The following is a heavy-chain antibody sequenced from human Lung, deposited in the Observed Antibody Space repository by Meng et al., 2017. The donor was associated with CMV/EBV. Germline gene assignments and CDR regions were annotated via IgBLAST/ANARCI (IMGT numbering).Heavy chain of an antibody. D-gene: IGHD5-24*01. CDR3: VRGVAESLGWEMGF. Sequence: DVRLGESGGDLVQSGGSLRLSCAASGFTFGNYWMHWVRQVPGKGLVWVSRINSDGSSRSYADSVEGRFTISRDNAKNTLYLQMDSLRVEDTAVYFCVRGVAESLGWEMGFWGQGVLVTVSS. CDR1: GFTFGNYW. CDR2: INSDGSSR. J-gene: IGHJ4*02. V-gene: IGHV3-74*01.